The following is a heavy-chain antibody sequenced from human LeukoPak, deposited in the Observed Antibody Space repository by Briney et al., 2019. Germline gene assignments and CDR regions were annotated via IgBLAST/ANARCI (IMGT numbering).Heavy chain of an antibody. V-gene: IGHV4-59*01. J-gene: IGHJ4*02. D-gene: IGHD6-19*01. CDR1: GGSINSYY. CDR2: IYYSGST. CDR3: ARDTSSGWYYFDY. Sequence: SETLSLTRTVSGGSINSYYWSWIRQPPGKGLEWIGYIYYSGSTNYNPSLKSRVTISVDTSKNQFSLKLSSVTAADTAVYYCARDTSSGWYYFDYWGQGTLVTVSS.